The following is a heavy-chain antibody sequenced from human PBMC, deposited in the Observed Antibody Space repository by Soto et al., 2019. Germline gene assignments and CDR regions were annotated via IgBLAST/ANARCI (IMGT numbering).Heavy chain of an antibody. D-gene: IGHD3-22*01. CDR2: IGGSGGST. Sequence: EVQLLESGGGLVQPGGSLRLSCAASGFTSSSYAMSWVRQAPGKGLEWVSGIGGSGGSTYYADSVKGRFTISRDNSKNTLYLQMNSLRAEDTAVYFCAKDRTITMIVVPHAFDIWGQGTMVTVSS. CDR3: AKDRTITMIVVPHAFDI. V-gene: IGHV3-23*01. CDR1: GFTSSSYA. J-gene: IGHJ3*02.